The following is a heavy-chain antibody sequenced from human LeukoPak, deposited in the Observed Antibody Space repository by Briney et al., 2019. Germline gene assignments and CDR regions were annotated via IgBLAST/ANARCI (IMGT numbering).Heavy chain of an antibody. V-gene: IGHV3-30*02. J-gene: IGHJ4*02. Sequence: GGSLRLSRAASGFTLSSYGMHWVRQAPGKGLEWVAFIRYDGSNKYYADSVKGRFTISRDNSKNTLYLQMDSLRAEDTAVYYCAKDENIVATTDFDYWGQGTLVTVSS. CDR1: GFTLSSYG. D-gene: IGHD5-12*01. CDR2: IRYDGSNK. CDR3: AKDENIVATTDFDY.